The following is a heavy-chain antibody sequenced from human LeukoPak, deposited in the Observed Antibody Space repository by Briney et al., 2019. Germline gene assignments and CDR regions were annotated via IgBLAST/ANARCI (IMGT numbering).Heavy chain of an antibody. CDR1: GFTFDDYA. D-gene: IGHD5-18*01. J-gene: IGHJ4*02. V-gene: IGHV3-9*01. CDR2: ISWNSGSI. CDR3: ARRGPTVIQLWYPIGAYFDY. Sequence: PGGSLRLSCAASGFTFDDYAMHWVRQAPGKGLEWVSGISWNSGSIGYADPVKGRFTISRDNAKNSLYLQMNSLRAEDTAVYYCARRGPTVIQLWYPIGAYFDYWGQGTLVTVSS.